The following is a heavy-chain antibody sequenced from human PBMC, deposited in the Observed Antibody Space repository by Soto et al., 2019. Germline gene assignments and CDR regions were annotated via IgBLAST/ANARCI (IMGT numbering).Heavy chain of an antibody. CDR2: IYYSGST. Sequence: NPSETLSLTCTVSGGSISSYYWSWIRQPPGKGLEWIGYIYYSGSTNYNPSLKSRVTISVDTSKNQFSLKLSSVTAADTAVYYCARVTPPVYDSSGYYYNDWGQGTLVTVSS. V-gene: IGHV4-59*01. D-gene: IGHD3-22*01. J-gene: IGHJ4*02. CDR3: ARVTPPVYDSSGYYYND. CDR1: GGSISSYY.